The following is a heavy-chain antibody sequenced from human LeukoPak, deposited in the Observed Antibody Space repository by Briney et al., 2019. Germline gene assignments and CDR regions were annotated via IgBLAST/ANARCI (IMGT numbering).Heavy chain of an antibody. CDR1: GFTFTNYA. CDR2: ISGSGGST. V-gene: IGHV3-23*01. Sequence: GGSLRLSCAASGFTFTNYAMNWVRQAPGKGLECVSHISGSGGSTSYADSVKGRFTISRDNSKNTLYLQMNSLRADDTAVYYCAKVNSGYNNNYYYYYMDVWGKGTTVTVSS. CDR3: AKVNSGYNNNYYYYYMDV. J-gene: IGHJ6*03. D-gene: IGHD5-12*01.